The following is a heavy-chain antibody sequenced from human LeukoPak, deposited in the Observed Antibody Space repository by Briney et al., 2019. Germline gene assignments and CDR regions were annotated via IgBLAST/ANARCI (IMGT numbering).Heavy chain of an antibody. CDR2: ISYDGSNK. J-gene: IGHJ6*02. V-gene: IGHV3-30-3*01. CDR3: ARVRIPYYYSGMDV. CDR1: GFTSCSYA. Sequence: GRSLRLSCAASGFTSCSYAMHGVCEAPGGGVEWGAVISYDGSNKCYADSVKGRFTISRDNSKNTLYLQMNSLRAEDTAVYYCARVRIPYYYSGMDVWGQGTTVTVSS.